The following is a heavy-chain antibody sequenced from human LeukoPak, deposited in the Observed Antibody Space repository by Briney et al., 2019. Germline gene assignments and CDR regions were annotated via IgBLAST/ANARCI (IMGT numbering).Heavy chain of an antibody. CDR2: INHSGST. CDR1: GGSFSGYY. CDR3: ARDGSGSSGWYNFDY. J-gene: IGHJ4*02. D-gene: IGHD6-19*01. V-gene: IGHV4-34*01. Sequence: PSETLSLTCAVYGGSFSGYYWSWIRQPPGKGLEWIGEINHSGSTNYNPSLKSRVTISVDTSKNQFSLKLSSVTAADTAVYYCARDGSGSSGWYNFDYWGQGTLVTVSS.